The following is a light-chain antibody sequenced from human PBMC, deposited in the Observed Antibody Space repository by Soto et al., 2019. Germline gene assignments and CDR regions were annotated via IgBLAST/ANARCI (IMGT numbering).Light chain of an antibody. V-gene: IGLV1-40*01. J-gene: IGLJ2*01. CDR3: QSYDSSLSGVV. CDR2: GNS. Sequence: QSVLTQPPSVSGAPGQRVTISCTGSSSNIGAGYDVHWYQQLPGTAPKLLMYGNSNRPSGVPDRFSGSKSGTSASLAITGLPAWDAAVYYYQSYDSSLSGVVFGGGTKLTVL. CDR1: SSNIGAGYD.